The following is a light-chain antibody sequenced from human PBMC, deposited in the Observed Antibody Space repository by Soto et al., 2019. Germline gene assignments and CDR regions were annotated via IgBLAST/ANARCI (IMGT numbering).Light chain of an antibody. V-gene: IGKV1-9*01. Sequence: DIQLTQSPSFLSASVGDRVTITCRASQGISSYLAWYQQKPGKAPKLLIYAASTLQSGVPSRFSGSGSGTEFTLTISSLQPEDFATYYCQQLNSYPGVGLFTFGPGTKVDIK. CDR1: QGISSY. CDR3: QQLNSYPGVGLFT. CDR2: AAS. J-gene: IGKJ3*01.